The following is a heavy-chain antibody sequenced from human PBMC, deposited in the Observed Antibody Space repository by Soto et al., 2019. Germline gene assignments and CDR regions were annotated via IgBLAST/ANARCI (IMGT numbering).Heavy chain of an antibody. Sequence: QVQLQQWGAGLLKPSETLSLTCAVYGGSFSGYYWSWIRQPPGKGLEWIGEINHSGSTNYNPSLKSRVTISVDTSKNQFSLKLSSVTAADTAVYYCAREGARTLTTVLWFDPWGQGTLVTVSS. CDR1: GGSFSGYY. CDR3: AREGARTLTTVLWFDP. J-gene: IGHJ5*02. D-gene: IGHD4-17*01. CDR2: INHSGST. V-gene: IGHV4-34*01.